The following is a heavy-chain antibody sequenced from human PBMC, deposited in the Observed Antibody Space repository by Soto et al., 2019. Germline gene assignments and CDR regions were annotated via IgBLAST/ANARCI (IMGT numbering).Heavy chain of an antibody. V-gene: IGHV3-23*01. CDR2: ISGSGGST. J-gene: IGHJ3*02. Sequence: GGSLRLSCAASGFTFSSYAMSWGRQAPGKGLEWVSAISGSGGSTYYADSVKGRFTISRDNSKNTLYLQMNSLSAEDTAVYYCAKIAAAGDAFDIWGQGTMVTVSS. CDR1: GFTFSSYA. CDR3: AKIAAAGDAFDI. D-gene: IGHD6-13*01.